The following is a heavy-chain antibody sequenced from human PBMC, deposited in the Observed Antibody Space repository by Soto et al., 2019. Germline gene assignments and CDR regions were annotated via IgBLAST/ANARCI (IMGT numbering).Heavy chain of an antibody. CDR3: ARDRGTVQLERSTDY. J-gene: IGHJ4*02. V-gene: IGHV1-69*04. CDR2: IIPILGIA. Sequence: GASVKVSCKASGGTFGSYTIRWVRQAPGQGLEWMGRIIPILGIANYAQKFQGRVTITADKSTSTAYMELSSLRSEDTAVYYCARDRGTVQLERSTDYWGQGTLLTVSS. CDR1: GGTFGSYT. D-gene: IGHD1-1*01.